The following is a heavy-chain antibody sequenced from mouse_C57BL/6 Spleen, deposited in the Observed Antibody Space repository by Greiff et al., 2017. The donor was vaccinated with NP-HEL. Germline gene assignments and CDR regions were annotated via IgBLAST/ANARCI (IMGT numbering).Heavy chain of an antibody. CDR1: GFTFSSYA. Sequence: EVQVVESGGGLVKPGGSLKLSCAASGFTFSSYAMSWVRQTPEKRLEWVATISDGGSYTYYPDNVKGRFTISRDNAKNNLYLQMSHLKSEDTAMYYCARGGAAQATVSLFDYWGQGTTLTVSS. V-gene: IGHV5-4*01. CDR2: ISDGGSYT. J-gene: IGHJ2*01. CDR3: ARGGAAQATVSLFDY. D-gene: IGHD3-2*02.